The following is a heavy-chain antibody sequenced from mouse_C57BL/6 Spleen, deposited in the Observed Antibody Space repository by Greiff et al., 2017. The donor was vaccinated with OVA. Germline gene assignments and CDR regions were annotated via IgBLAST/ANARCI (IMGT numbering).Heavy chain of an antibody. Sequence: QVQLQQPGAELVKPGASVKLSCKASGYTFTSYWMQWVKQRPGQGLEWIGAIDPSDSDTNYNQKFKGKATLTVDTSSSTAYMQLSRLTSEDSAVYYCARRRENRDGGFAYWGQGTLVTVSA. J-gene: IGHJ3*01. CDR3: ARRRENRDGGFAY. V-gene: IGHV1-50*01. CDR2: IDPSDSDT. D-gene: IGHD4-1*01. CDR1: GYTFTSYW.